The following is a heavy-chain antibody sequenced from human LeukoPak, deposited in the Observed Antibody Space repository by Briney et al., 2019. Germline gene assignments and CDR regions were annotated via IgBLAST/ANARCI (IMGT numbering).Heavy chain of an antibody. CDR3: ARGLRGIMIRGAITDLNWFGA. J-gene: IGHJ5*02. D-gene: IGHD3-10*01. V-gene: IGHV4-30-4*01. Sequence: PSETLSLTCTVSGGSISSGDYYWTWIRQPPGKGLEWIGYIYHSGSTHYNSSLKSRLTISVDTSKNQFSLKLSSVTAADTAVYYCARGLRGIMIRGAITDLNWFGAWGQGTLVIVSS. CDR2: IYHSGST. CDR1: GGSISSGDYY.